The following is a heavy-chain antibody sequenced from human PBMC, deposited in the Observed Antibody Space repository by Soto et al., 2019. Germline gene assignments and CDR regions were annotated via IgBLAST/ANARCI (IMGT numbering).Heavy chain of an antibody. CDR1: GFSFSSYG. D-gene: IGHD3-10*01. CDR2: ISYDRSHK. J-gene: IGHJ4*02. V-gene: IGHV3-30*18. Sequence: QVHLVESGGGVVQPGTSLRLSCAASGFSFSSYGMHWVRQAPGKGLEWVAVISYDRSHKFYADAVKGRFSISRDNFKNTLYLQMSSMRDDDTALYYCAKDPRPVIQMVRGVSEFWGQGTLVTVSS. CDR3: AKDPRPVIQMVRGVSEF.